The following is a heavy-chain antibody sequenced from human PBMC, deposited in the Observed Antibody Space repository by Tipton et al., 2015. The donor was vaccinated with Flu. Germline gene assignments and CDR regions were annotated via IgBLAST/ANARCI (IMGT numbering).Heavy chain of an antibody. V-gene: IGHV3-7*01. CDR3: ASTPKLLWFGVGDY. CDR2: IKQDGSEK. Sequence: SLRLSCAASGFTFSSYWMSWVRQAPGKGLEWVANIKQDGSEKYYVDSVKGRFTISRDNAKNSLYLQMNSLRAEDTAVYYCASTPKLLWFGVGDYWGQGTLVTVSS. J-gene: IGHJ4*02. CDR1: GFTFSSYW. D-gene: IGHD3-10*01.